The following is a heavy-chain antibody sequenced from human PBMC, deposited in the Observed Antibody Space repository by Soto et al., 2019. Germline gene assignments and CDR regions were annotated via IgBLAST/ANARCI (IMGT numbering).Heavy chain of an antibody. CDR2: INANSGDT. Sequence: ASGRVSCKASGYTFSGHYMHWIRQAPGQGPEWLGWINANSGDTDRAPKFQDRLTMTRDTSISTAYMELSRLRSDDTAVYYCARGGALDGTSPPFNHWGQGPLVTVSS. D-gene: IGHD6-19*01. CDR3: ARGGALDGTSPPFNH. J-gene: IGHJ4*02. V-gene: IGHV1-2*02. CDR1: GYTFSGHY.